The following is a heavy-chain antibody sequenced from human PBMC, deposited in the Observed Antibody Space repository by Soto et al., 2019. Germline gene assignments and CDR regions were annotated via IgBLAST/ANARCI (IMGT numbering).Heavy chain of an antibody. CDR2: IKSKSVGGTT. Sequence: EVQLVESGGGLVKAGGSLTLSCAASGLSFSNVWMSWVRQAPGKGPEWVGHIKSKSVGGTTDYTAPVKGRFTISRDDSKETLYLQMNRLKTEDTAVYYCTTYSTQSFCDGGPCYSLQTRIHDSWGQGILVTVYS. CDR1: GLSFSNVW. V-gene: IGHV3-15*01. CDR3: TTYSTQSFCDGGPCYSLQTRIHDS. D-gene: IGHD2-15*01. J-gene: IGHJ4*02.